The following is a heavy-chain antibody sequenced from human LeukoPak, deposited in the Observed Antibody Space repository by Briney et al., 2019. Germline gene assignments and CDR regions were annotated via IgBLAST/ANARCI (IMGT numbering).Heavy chain of an antibody. J-gene: IGHJ4*02. D-gene: IGHD6-13*01. CDR2: IRGSDTTT. V-gene: IGHV3-23*01. Sequence: GGSLRLSCAASGFTFSDYTMNWVRQAPGKGLEWVSAIRGSDTTTYYADSVKGRFTISRDNSKNTVSLQMTSLRADDTAVYFCARGRDEEGKTRRLAVDYWGQGTLVTVSS. CDR3: ARGRDEEGKTRRLAVDY. CDR1: GFTFSDYT.